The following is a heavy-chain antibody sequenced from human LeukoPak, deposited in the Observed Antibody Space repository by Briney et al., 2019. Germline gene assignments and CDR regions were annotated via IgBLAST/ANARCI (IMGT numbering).Heavy chain of an antibody. D-gene: IGHD5-18*01. V-gene: IGHV3-23*01. CDR2: ITVRGVNT. J-gene: IGHJ6*03. CDR3: ARVRPDTAMTYYYSYYMDV. Sequence: GTLRLSCAVSGFTLSSYAMSGVRHAPGKGLEWGSAITVRGVNTYYQDSVKGRFSIAKDNAKNTLYLRMHSLRADDTALYYCARVRPDTAMTYYYSYYMDVWGKGSTVTICS. CDR1: GFTLSSYA.